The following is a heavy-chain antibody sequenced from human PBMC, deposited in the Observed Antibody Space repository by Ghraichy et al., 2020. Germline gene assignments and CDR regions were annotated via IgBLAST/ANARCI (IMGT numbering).Heavy chain of an antibody. CDR3: ARGLSLLRFLEWLPTYYFDY. J-gene: IGHJ4*02. CDR1: GGSFSGYY. V-gene: IGHV4-34*01. Sequence: SETLSLTCAVYGGSFSGYYWSWIRQPPGKGLEWIGEINHSGSTNYNPSLKSRVTISVDTSKNQFSLKLSSVTAADTAVYYCARGLSLLRFLEWLPTYYFDYWGQGTLVTVSS. D-gene: IGHD3-3*01. CDR2: INHSGST.